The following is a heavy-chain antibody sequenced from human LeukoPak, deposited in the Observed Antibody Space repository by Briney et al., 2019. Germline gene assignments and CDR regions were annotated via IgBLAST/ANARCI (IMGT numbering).Heavy chain of an antibody. D-gene: IGHD4-17*01. Sequence: SETLSLTCAVYGGSFSGYYWSWIRQPPGKGLEWIGEINHSGSTNYNPSLKSRVTISVDTSKNQFSLKLSSVTAADTAVYYCARIKTTVTSSGFYYYYGTDVWGQGTTVTVSS. CDR3: ARIKTTVTSSGFYYYYGTDV. J-gene: IGHJ6*02. CDR1: GGSFSGYY. CDR2: INHSGST. V-gene: IGHV4-34*01.